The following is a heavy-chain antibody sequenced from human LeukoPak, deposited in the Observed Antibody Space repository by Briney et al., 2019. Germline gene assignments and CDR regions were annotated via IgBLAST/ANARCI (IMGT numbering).Heavy chain of an antibody. V-gene: IGHV4-59*01. CDR2: VYYSGST. CDR1: GGSISSYY. D-gene: IGHD6-6*01. CDR3: ARFGTSSSRFFDQ. Sequence: SETLSLTCTVSGGSISSYYWSWIRQSPGKGLEWIGYVYYSGSTTYNPSLKSRVIISVDTSKNQFSLKLSSVTAADTAVYYCARFGTSSSRFFDQWGQGTLVTVSS. J-gene: IGHJ4*02.